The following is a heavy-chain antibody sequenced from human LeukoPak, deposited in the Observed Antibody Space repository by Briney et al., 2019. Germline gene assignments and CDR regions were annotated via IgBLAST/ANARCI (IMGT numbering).Heavy chain of an antibody. V-gene: IGHV1-8*03. Sequence: ASVKVSCKASGYTFTGYHMHWVRQAPGQGLEWMGWRNPNSGNTGYAQKFQGRVTITRNTSISTAYMELSSLRSEDTAVYYCARDRTLYSSGWYSPLDYWGQGTLVTVSS. CDR1: GYTFTGYH. CDR2: RNPNSGNT. CDR3: ARDRTLYSSGWYSPLDY. D-gene: IGHD6-19*01. J-gene: IGHJ4*02.